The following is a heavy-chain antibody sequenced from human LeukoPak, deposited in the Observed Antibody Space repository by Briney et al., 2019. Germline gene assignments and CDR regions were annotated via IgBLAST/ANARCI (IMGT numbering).Heavy chain of an antibody. D-gene: IGHD3-22*01. J-gene: IGHJ4*02. CDR1: GGSISSYY. V-gene: IGHV4-59*01. CDR2: IYYSGST. CDR3: ARAPYYYDSSGYLYYFDY. Sequence: SETLSLTCTVSGGSISSYYWSWIRQPPGKGLEWIGYIYYSGSTNYNPSLKSRVAISVDTSKNQFSLKLSSVTAADTAVYYCARAPYYYDSSGYLYYFDYWGQGTLVTVSS.